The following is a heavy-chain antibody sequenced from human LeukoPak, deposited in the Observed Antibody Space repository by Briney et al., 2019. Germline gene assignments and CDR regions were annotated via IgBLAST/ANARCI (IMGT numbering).Heavy chain of an antibody. CDR3: ARERRNIVVVPAGRGYYYMDV. CDR2: IIPIFGTA. CDR1: GGTFSSYA. J-gene: IGHJ6*03. V-gene: IGHV1-69*01. D-gene: IGHD2-2*01. Sequence: SVKVSCKASGGTFSSYAISWVRQAPGQGLEWMGGIIPIFGTANYAQKFQGRVTITADESTSTAYMELSSLRSEDTAVYYCARERRNIVVVPAGRGYYYMDVWGKGTTVTVSS.